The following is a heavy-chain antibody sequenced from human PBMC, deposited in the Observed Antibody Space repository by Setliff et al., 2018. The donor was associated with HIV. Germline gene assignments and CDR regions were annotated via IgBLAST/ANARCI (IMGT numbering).Heavy chain of an antibody. J-gene: IGHJ4*02. Sequence: ASVKVSCKVSGSSLTELSIHWVRQTPGKGLQWMGGFDPEDGPDDGQTIYARKFQGRVTMTEDTSTDTAYMVLARLTSEDTAVYFCATVGPTGAYFHDWGQGTLVTV. CDR2: FDPEDGPDDGQT. CDR1: GSSLTELS. CDR3: ATVGPTGAYFHD. V-gene: IGHV1-24*01. D-gene: IGHD1-26*01.